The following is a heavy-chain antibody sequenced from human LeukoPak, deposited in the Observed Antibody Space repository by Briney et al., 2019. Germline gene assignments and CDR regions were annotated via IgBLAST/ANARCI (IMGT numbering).Heavy chain of an antibody. CDR3: ARYGSGSYDYYYYGMDV. J-gene: IGHJ6*02. D-gene: IGHD3-10*01. CDR1: GFTFSSYW. V-gene: IGHV3-7*01. CDR2: IKQDGSEK. Sequence: GGSLRLSCAASGFTFSSYWMSWVRQAPGKGVEWVANIKQDGSEKYYVDSVKGRFTISRDNAKNSLYLQMNSLRAEDTAVYYCARYGSGSYDYYYYGMDVWGQGTTVTVSS.